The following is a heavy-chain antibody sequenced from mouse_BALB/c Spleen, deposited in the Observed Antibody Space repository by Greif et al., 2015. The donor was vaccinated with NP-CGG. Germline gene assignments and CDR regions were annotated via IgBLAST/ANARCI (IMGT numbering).Heavy chain of an antibody. J-gene: IGHJ1*01. CDR2: IDPANGNT. Sequence: VQLQQPGAELVKPGASVKLSCTACGFNIKDTYMHWVKQRPEQGLEWIGRIDPANGNTKYDPKFQGKATITADTSSNAAYLQLSSLTSEHTAVYYCANWDWYFDVWGAGTTVTVSS. CDR1: GFNIKDTY. V-gene: IGHV14-3*02. CDR3: ANWDWYFDV. D-gene: IGHD4-1*01.